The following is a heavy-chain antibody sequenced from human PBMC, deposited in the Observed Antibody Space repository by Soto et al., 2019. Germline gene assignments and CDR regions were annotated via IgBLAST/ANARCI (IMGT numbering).Heavy chain of an antibody. D-gene: IGHD5-12*01. CDR3: ARQVQNIVATIPGLLPPHCFDY. CDR2: IYYSGST. Sequence: SSETLSLTCTVSGGSISSSSYYWGWIRQPPGKGLEWIGSIYYSGSTYYNPSLKSRVTISVDTSKNQFSLKLSSVTAADTAVYYCARQVQNIVATIPGLLPPHCFDYWGQGTLVTVSS. CDR1: GGSISSSSYY. J-gene: IGHJ4*02. V-gene: IGHV4-39*01.